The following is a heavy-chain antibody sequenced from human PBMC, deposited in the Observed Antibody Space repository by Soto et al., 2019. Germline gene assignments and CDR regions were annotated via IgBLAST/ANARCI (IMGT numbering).Heavy chain of an antibody. D-gene: IGHD2-2*01. J-gene: IGHJ6*02. CDR2: ISAYNGNT. CDR3: ARDIVVVPVLGYYYGMDV. CDR1: GYTFTSYG. Sequence: GASVKVSCKASGYTFTSYGISWVQQAPGQGLEWMGWISAYNGNTNYAQKLQGRVTMTTDTSTSTAYMELRSLRSDDTAVYYCARDIVVVPVLGYYYGMDVWGQGTTVTVSS. V-gene: IGHV1-18*01.